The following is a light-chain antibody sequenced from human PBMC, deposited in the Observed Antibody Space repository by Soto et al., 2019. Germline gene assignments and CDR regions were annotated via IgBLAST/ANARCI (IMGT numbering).Light chain of an antibody. J-gene: IGLJ1*01. V-gene: IGLV2-14*01. CDR1: SSDVGGYNY. CDR2: DVN. CDR3: GSYTSSHTCV. Sequence: QSVLTQPASVSGSPGQSITISCTGTSSDVGGYNYVSWHQQHPGKAPKLMIFDVNNRPSGVSNRFSGSKSGNTASLTISGLQAEDEADYYCGSYTSSHTCVFGTGTKLTVL.